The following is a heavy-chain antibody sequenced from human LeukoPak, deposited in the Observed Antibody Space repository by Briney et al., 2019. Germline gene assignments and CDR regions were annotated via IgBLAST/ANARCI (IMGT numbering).Heavy chain of an antibody. V-gene: IGHV3-21*01. CDR3: ARDPRSRLYYFDY. Sequence: GGSLRLSCAASGSTFSSYSMNWVRQAPGKGLEWVSSISSSSSYIYYADSVKGRFTISRDNAKNSLYLQMNSLRAEDTAVYYCARDPRSRLYYFDYWGQGTLVTVSS. J-gene: IGHJ4*02. CDR2: ISSSSSYI. D-gene: IGHD3-22*01. CDR1: GSTFSSYS.